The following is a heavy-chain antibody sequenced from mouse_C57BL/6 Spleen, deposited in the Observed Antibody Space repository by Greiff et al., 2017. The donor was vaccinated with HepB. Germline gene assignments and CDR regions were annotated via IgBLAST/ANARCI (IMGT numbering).Heavy chain of an antibody. J-gene: IGHJ2*01. Sequence: VQLQQSGAELARPGASVKMSCKASGYTFTSYTMHWVNQRPGQGLEWIGYINPSSGYTKYNQKFKDKATLTADKSSSTAYMQLSSLTSEDSAVYYCAREGDYDYYGSGDYWGQGTTLTVSS. CDR2: INPSSGYT. D-gene: IGHD1-1*01. CDR3: AREGDYDYYGSGDY. CDR1: GYTFTSYT. V-gene: IGHV1-4*01.